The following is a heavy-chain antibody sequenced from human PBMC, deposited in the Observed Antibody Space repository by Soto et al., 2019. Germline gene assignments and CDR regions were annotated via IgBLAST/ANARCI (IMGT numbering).Heavy chain of an antibody. Sequence: EVQLVESGGGLVQPGRSLRLSCAASGFTFDGYAMHWVRQAPGKGLEWVSGLSRNSGSIGYADSVKGRFTISRDNAKNSLYLQMNSLRAEDSALYYCAKETFHCSRTSCHYYYYYMDVWGKGTTVTVSS. V-gene: IGHV3-9*01. CDR3: AKETFHCSRTSCHYYYYYMDV. J-gene: IGHJ6*03. CDR1: GFTFDGYA. CDR2: LSRNSGSI. D-gene: IGHD2-2*01.